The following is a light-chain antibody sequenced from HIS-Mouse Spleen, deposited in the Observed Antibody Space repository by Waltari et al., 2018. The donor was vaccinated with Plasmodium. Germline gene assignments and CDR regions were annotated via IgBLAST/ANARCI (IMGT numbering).Light chain of an antibody. CDR3: YSAADNNWV. V-gene: IGLV2-11*01. CDR1: SSDVGGYNY. Sequence: QSALTQPRSVSGSPGQSVTISCTGTSSDVGGYNYVSWYQQHPGKAPKLMIYDVSKRPSGVPDRFSGSKSGNTASLTISGAQVEDEADYYCYSAADNNWVFGGGTKLTVL. CDR2: DVS. J-gene: IGLJ3*02.